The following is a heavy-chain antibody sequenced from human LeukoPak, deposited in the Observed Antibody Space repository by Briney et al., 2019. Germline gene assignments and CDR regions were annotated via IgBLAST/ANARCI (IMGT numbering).Heavy chain of an antibody. CDR3: ARLRFDFWSGYTHPYFDY. J-gene: IGHJ4*02. CDR1: GGSIINYY. Sequence: SETLSLTCTVSGGSIINYYWTWIRQPPGKGLEWIGNIYYSGYTSYNPSLNSRVTISVDTSKNQFSLKLSSVAATDTAVYFCARLRFDFWSGYTHPYFDYWGQGTLVTVSS. V-gene: IGHV4-59*08. D-gene: IGHD3-3*01. CDR2: IYYSGYT.